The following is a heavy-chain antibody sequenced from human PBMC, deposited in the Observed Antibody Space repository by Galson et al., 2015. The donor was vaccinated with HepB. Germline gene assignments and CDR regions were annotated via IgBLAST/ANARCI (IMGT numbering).Heavy chain of an antibody. V-gene: IGHV1-69*13. CDR2: IIPIFGTA. D-gene: IGHD1/OR15-1a*01. CDR1: GGTFSSYA. CDR3: ARDQSGQQRYYYYGMDV. J-gene: IGHJ6*02. Sequence: SVKVSCKASGGTFSSYAISWVRQAPGQGLEWVGGIIPIFGTANYAQKFQGRVTITADESTSTAYMELSSLRSEDTAVYYCARDQSGQQRYYYYGMDVWGQGTTVTVSS.